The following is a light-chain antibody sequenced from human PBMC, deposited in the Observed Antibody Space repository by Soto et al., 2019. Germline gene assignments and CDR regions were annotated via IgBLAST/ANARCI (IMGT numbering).Light chain of an antibody. J-gene: IGLJ1*01. CDR3: AAWDDSPSYV. Sequence: QSVPTQPPSASGTPGQRVTISCSGSSSNIGSNYVYWYQQLPGTAPKLLIYRNNQRPSGVPDRFSGSKSGTSASLAISGLRSEDEADYYCAAWDDSPSYVFGTGTKLTVL. V-gene: IGLV1-47*01. CDR1: SSNIGSNY. CDR2: RNN.